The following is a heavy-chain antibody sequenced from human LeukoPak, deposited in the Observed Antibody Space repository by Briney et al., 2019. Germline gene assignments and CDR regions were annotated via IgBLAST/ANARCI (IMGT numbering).Heavy chain of an antibody. D-gene: IGHD2-15*01. CDR3: AREGCSGGSCYPD. Sequence: PGGSLRLSCAASGFTLSRYWMSGVRQAPGEGVEGLANIKQDGSEKYYVDSVKSRFTISRDNAKNSLYLQMNSLRAEDTAVYYCAREGCSGGSCYPDWGQGNLVTVSS. V-gene: IGHV3-7*03. CDR1: GFTLSRYW. CDR2: IKQDGSEK. J-gene: IGHJ4*02.